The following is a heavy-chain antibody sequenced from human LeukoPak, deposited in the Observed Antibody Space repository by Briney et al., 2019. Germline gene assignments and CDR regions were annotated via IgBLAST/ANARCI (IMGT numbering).Heavy chain of an antibody. D-gene: IGHD5-18*01. CDR2: INWNGGST. CDR3: ARDGYSYGYYYMDV. CDR1: GFTFSSYS. J-gene: IGHJ6*03. Sequence: PGGSLRLSCAASGFTFSSYSMNWVRQAPGKGLEWVSGINWNGGSTGYADSVKGRFTISRDNAENSLYLQMNSLRAEDTALYYCARDGYSYGYYYMDVWGKGTTVTVSS. V-gene: IGHV3-20*04.